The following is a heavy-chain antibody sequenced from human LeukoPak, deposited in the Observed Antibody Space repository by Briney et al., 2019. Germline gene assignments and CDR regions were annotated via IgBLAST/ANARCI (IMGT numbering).Heavy chain of an antibody. CDR3: AKVGAGTTSWFDP. V-gene: IGHV3-23*01. CDR1: GFTFSNYW. J-gene: IGHJ5*02. D-gene: IGHD1-1*01. Sequence: GGSLRLSCAASGFTFSNYWMSWVRQAPGKGLEWVSAISGSGGSTYYADSVKGRFTISRDNSKNTLYLQMNSLRAEDTAVYYCAKVGAGTTSWFDPWGQGTLVTVSS. CDR2: ISGSGGST.